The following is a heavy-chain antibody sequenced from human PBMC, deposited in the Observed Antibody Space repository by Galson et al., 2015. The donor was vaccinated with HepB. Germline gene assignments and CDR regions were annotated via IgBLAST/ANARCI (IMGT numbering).Heavy chain of an antibody. CDR3: ARNGYCGDGACYWFDF. CDR2: IYPGDSDT. V-gene: IGHV5-51*03. Sequence: QSGAEVKKPGESLKISCGTSGYSFTGYWIGWVRQMPGKGLEWMGIIYPGDSDTRYSPSFQGQVTMSIDKSISTAYLHWSSLKASDTAIYYCARNGYCGDGACYWFDFWGQGTLVTVSS. D-gene: IGHD2-15*01. CDR1: GYSFTGYW. J-gene: IGHJ4*02.